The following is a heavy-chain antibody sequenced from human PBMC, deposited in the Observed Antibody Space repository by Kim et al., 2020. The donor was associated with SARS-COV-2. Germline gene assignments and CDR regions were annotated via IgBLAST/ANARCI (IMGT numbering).Heavy chain of an antibody. J-gene: IGHJ4*02. D-gene: IGHD6-13*01. V-gene: IGHV3-23*01. Sequence: AVKGRFTISRDNSKNTLYLQMNSLRAEDTAVYYCAKLGGSRQGQYYFDYWGQGTLVTVSS. CDR3: AKLGGSRQGQYYFDY.